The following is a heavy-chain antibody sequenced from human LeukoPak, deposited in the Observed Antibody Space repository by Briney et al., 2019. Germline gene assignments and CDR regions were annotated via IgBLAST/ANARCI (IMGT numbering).Heavy chain of an antibody. V-gene: IGHV3-11*01. Sequence: KAGGSLRLSCAASGFTFSDYYMSWIRQAPGRGLEWVSYISSSGSTIYYADSVKGRFTISRDNAKDSLYLQMNSLRAEDTAVYYCAREEAAAFHGNDYWGQGTLVTVSS. J-gene: IGHJ4*02. D-gene: IGHD6-13*01. CDR1: GFTFSDYY. CDR2: ISSSGSTI. CDR3: AREEAAAFHGNDY.